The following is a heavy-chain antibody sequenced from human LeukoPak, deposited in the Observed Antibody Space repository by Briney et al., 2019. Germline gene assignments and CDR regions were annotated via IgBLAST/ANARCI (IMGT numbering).Heavy chain of an antibody. CDR1: GGSISSSSYY. J-gene: IGHJ6*02. CDR2: IYYSGST. Sequence: NPSETLSLTCTVSGGSISSSSYYWGWIRQPPGKGLEWIGSIYYSGSTYYNPSLKSRVTISVDTSKNQFSLKLNSVTAADTAVYYCARGTDYYGMDVWGQGTAVTVSS. CDR3: ARGTDYYGMDV. V-gene: IGHV4-39*07.